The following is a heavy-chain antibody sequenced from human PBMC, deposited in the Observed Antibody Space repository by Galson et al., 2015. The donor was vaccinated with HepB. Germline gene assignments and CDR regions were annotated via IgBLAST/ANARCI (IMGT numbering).Heavy chain of an antibody. Sequence: SLRLSCAASGFTFSSYGMTWVRQAPGKGLEWVSSISGRGGASYDADSVKGRFSISRDNSKNTLSLQMNSLRAEDTAVYYCATLLSASSWYVGAFDYWGQGALVTVSS. CDR3: ATLLSASSWYVGAFDY. CDR1: GFTFSSYG. J-gene: IGHJ4*02. D-gene: IGHD6-13*01. CDR2: ISGRGGAS. V-gene: IGHV3-23*01.